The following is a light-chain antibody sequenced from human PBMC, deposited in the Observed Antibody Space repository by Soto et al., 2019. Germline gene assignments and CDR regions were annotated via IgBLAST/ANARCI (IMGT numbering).Light chain of an antibody. J-gene: IGKJ4*01. CDR3: QHFNSYPLT. CDR2: RAS. Sequence: AVQLTQSPSSLSASVGDRVTITCRASQAIGSALVWYQHKPGKAPKDLINRASSLESGVPSRFSGSGSGTDFTLTIGSLQPEDFATSYCQHFNSYPLTFGGGTKV. V-gene: IGKV1-13*02. CDR1: QAIGSA.